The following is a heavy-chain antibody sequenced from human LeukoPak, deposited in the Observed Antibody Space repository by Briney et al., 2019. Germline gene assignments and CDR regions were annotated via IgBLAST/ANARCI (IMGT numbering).Heavy chain of an antibody. CDR2: INPNSGGT. Sequence: ASVRVSCKASGYTFSGHYMHWVRQAPGQGLEWMGRINPNSGGTNYAQKFQGRVTMTRDTSISTAYMGLNRLRSDDTAVYYCARDRAVAGGEELDYWGQGALVTVSS. J-gene: IGHJ4*02. V-gene: IGHV1-2*06. D-gene: IGHD6-19*01. CDR3: ARDRAVAGGEELDY. CDR1: GYTFSGHY.